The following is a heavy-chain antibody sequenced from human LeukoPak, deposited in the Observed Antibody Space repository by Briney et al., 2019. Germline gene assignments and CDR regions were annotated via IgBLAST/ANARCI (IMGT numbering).Heavy chain of an antibody. CDR3: ARDIRGNYFDS. V-gene: IGHV3-43*01. CDR1: GFIFDDSL. Sequence: GGSLRLSCVASGFIFDDSLMHWVRQAPGKGLEWISLVSRDGSTPYYADSVKGRFTISRDNSKNSLFLQMNSLTPEDTAVYYCARDIRGNYFDSWGQGTLVTVSS. CDR2: VSRDGSTP. J-gene: IGHJ4*02. D-gene: IGHD3-16*01.